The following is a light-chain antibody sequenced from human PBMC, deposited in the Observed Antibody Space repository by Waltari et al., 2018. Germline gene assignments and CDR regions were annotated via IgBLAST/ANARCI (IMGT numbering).Light chain of an antibody. Sequence: QSVLTQPPSVSAAPGQRVTISCPGGHSNIGNNDVSWYRQFPGTAPALLIHEDGERPSGVPGRFAGSKSGTSATLDITGLQAGDEADYYCGTWDSSLSGAVFGGGTHLTVL. CDR3: GTWDSSLSGAV. CDR1: HSNIGNND. V-gene: IGLV1-51*02. J-gene: IGLJ7*01. CDR2: EDG.